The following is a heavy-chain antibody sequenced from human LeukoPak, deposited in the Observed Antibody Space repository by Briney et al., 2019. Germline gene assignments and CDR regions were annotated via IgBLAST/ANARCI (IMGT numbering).Heavy chain of an antibody. V-gene: IGHV1-69*13. CDR3: ARDQRPSCLGGICYSGDY. D-gene: IGHD2-15*01. CDR1: GGTFHSYI. J-gene: IGHJ4*02. CDR2: IAPIIGTA. Sequence: SVKVSCKASGGTFHSYIVTWVRQAPGQGLEWMGGIAPIIGTANYAQKFQGRVTITADDSTSTAYMELRSLRSEDTAIYYCARDQRPSCLGGICYSGDYWGQGTLVTVTS.